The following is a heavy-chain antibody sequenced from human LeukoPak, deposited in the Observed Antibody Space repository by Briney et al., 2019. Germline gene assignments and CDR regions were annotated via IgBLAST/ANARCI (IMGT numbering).Heavy chain of an antibody. D-gene: IGHD1-26*01. CDR3: AKNPFTSYTGYFDY. Sequence: GGSLRLSCAASGFIFSNYAIHWVRQAPGKGLEWVAVTSYDGSSEYYADSVKGRFNISRDNSKNTVSLQMSSLRAEGTAVYYCAKNPFTSYTGYFDYWGQGTLVTVSS. V-gene: IGHV3-30*18. CDR1: GFIFSNYA. CDR2: TSYDGSSE. J-gene: IGHJ4*02.